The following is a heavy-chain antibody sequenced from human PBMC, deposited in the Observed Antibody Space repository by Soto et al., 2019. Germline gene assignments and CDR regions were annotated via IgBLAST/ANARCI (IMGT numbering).Heavy chain of an antibody. V-gene: IGHV3-9*01. J-gene: IGHJ4*02. Sequence: GGSLRLSCAASGFTFDDYTMHWVRQAPGKGLEWVSGVSWNSGSIVYADSVRGRFTISRDNAKSSLYLQMNSLRPEDTAFYYCATEPTDRLYFDYWGQGTLVTVSS. D-gene: IGHD1-1*01. CDR2: VSWNSGSI. CDR1: GFTFDDYT. CDR3: ATEPTDRLYFDY.